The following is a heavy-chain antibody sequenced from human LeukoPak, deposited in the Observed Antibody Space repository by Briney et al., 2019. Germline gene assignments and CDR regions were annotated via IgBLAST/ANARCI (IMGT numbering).Heavy chain of an antibody. CDR3: GRDDLRYCSSTRCTKFDY. V-gene: IGHV3-21*01. CDR1: GFTFSSYS. J-gene: IGHJ4*02. D-gene: IGHD2-2*01. Sequence: PGGSLTLSCAPSGFTFSSYSMNCVRQAPGKGLEWGSSITSSSRYIYYADSVKGRFTISRDNAKNSLYLQMNRVRAEDRAVYYCGRDDLRYCSSTRCTKFDYWGEGTLVTVSS. CDR2: ITSSSRYI.